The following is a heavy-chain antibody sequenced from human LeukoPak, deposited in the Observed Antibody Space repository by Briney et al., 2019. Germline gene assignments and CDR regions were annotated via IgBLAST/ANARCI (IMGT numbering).Heavy chain of an antibody. J-gene: IGHJ4*02. CDR1: GGSISSYY. CDR3: ARVRSSGWGKGFDY. CDR2: IYYGGST. D-gene: IGHD6-19*01. Sequence: KASETLSLTCTVSGGSISSYYWSWIRQPPGKGLEWIGYIYYGGSTNYNPSLKSRVTISVDTSKNQFSLKLSSVTAADTAMYYCARVRSSGWGKGFDYWGQGTLVTVSS. V-gene: IGHV4-59*01.